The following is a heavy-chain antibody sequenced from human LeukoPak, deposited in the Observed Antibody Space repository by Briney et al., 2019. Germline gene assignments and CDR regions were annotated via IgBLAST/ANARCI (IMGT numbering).Heavy chain of an antibody. V-gene: IGHV3-23*01. Sequence: PGGSLRLSCAASGFTFSNYAMSWVRQAPGKGLEWASAVTGSGGSPYYADSVTGRFIISRDNSKNTLYLQMNSLRADDTAVYYCAKNPDSDFWSGRRWFDPWGQGTLVTVSS. J-gene: IGHJ5*02. CDR2: VTGSGGSP. CDR1: GFTFSNYA. D-gene: IGHD3-3*01. CDR3: AKNPDSDFWSGRRWFDP.